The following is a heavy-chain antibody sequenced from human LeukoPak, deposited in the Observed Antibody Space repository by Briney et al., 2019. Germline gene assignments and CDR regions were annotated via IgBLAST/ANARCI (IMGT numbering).Heavy chain of an antibody. V-gene: IGHV1-69*04. J-gene: IGHJ6*02. CDR2: IIPILGIA. CDR1: GGTFSSYA. CDR3: ARIKVVPATYYYYYGMDV. D-gene: IGHD2-2*01. Sequence: SVKVSCKASGGTFSSYAISWVRQAPGQGLEWMGRIIPILGIANYAQKFQGRVTITADKSTSTAYMELSSLRSEDTAVYYCARIKVVPATYYYYYGMDVWGRGTTVTVSS.